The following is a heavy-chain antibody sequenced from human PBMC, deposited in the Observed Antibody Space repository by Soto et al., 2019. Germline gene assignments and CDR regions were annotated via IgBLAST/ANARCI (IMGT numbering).Heavy chain of an antibody. Sequence: GGSLRLSCAASGFTFNIYWMSWVRQAPGKGLEWVANIKKDGSEKYYVDSVKGRFTISRDNAGNSVYLQMNSLRAEDTAVYYCAREEGRYCSSTTCYFRFDPWGQGTLVTVSS. D-gene: IGHD2-2*01. CDR1: GFTFNIYW. CDR3: AREEGRYCSSTTCYFRFDP. V-gene: IGHV3-7*01. J-gene: IGHJ5*02. CDR2: IKKDGSEK.